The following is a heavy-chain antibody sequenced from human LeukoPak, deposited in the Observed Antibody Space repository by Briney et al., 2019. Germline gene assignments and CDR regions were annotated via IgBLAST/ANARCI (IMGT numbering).Heavy chain of an antibody. V-gene: IGHV1-18*01. CDR1: GYPFTSYG. CDR3: ARGYGPAMVRGVIIY. CDR2: ISAYNGNT. Sequence: ASVKVSCKASGYPFTSYGISWVRQAPGQGLEWMGWISAYNGNTNYAQKLQGRVTMTTDTSTSTAYMELRSLRSDDTAVYYCARGYGPAMVRGVIIYWGQGTLVTVSS. J-gene: IGHJ4*02. D-gene: IGHD3-10*01.